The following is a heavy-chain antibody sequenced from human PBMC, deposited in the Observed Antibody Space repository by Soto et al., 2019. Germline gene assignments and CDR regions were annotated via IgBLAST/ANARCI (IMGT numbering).Heavy chain of an antibody. D-gene: IGHD3-22*01. CDR3: ARDGDYYDSSGYYRAAWFDP. J-gene: IGHJ5*02. CDR2: IIPIFGTA. V-gene: IGHV1-69*01. CDR1: GGTFSSYA. Sequence: QVQLVQSGAEVKKPGSSVKVSCKASGGTFSSYAISWVRQAPGQGLEWMGGIIPIFGTANYAQKFQGRVTITADGSTSTAYMELSSLRSEDTAVYYCARDGDYYDSSGYYRAAWFDPWGQGTLVTVSS.